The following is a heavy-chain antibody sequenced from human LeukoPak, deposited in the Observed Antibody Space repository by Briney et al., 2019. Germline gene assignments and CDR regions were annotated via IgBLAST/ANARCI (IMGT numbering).Heavy chain of an antibody. J-gene: IGHJ6*02. Sequence: SETLSLTCTVSSGSISSYYWSWIRQPPGKGLEWIGYIYYSGSTNYNPSLKSRVTISVDTSKNQFSLKLSSVTAADTAVYYCAREPSESLIWSGYYTHYGMDVWGQGTTVTVSS. CDR2: IYYSGST. CDR3: AREPSESLIWSGYYTHYGMDV. CDR1: SGSISSYY. V-gene: IGHV4-59*01. D-gene: IGHD3-3*01.